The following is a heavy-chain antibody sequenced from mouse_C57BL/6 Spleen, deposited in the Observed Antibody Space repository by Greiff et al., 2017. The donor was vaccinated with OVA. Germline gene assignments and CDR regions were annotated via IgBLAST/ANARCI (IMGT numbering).Heavy chain of an antibody. CDR3: ARDSVHYYAMDY. J-gene: IGHJ4*01. Sequence: EVKLVESEGGLVQPGSSMKLSCTASGFTFSDYYMAWVRQVPEKGLEWVANINYDGSSTYYLDSLKSRFIISRDNAKNILYLQMSSLKSEDTATYYCARDSVHYYAMDYWGQGTSVTVSS. CDR2: INYDGSST. CDR1: GFTFSDYY. V-gene: IGHV5-16*01.